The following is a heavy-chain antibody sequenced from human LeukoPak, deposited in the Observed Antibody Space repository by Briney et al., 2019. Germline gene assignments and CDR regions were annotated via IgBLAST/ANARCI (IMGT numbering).Heavy chain of an antibody. D-gene: IGHD3-9*01. CDR1: GYSISSGYY. CDR2: IYYSGST. V-gene: IGHV4-38-2*02. J-gene: IGHJ4*02. CDR3: AREASPLNYDILTGGFDY. Sequence: PSETLSLTCTVSGYSISSGYYWGWIRQPPGKGLEWIGSIYYSGSTYYNPSLKSRVTISVDTSKNQFSLKLSSVTAADTAVYYCAREASPLNYDILTGGFDYWGQGTLVTVSS.